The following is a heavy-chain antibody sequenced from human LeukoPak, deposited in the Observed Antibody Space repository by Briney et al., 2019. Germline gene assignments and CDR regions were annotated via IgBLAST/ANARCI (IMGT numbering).Heavy chain of an antibody. Sequence: PSETLSLTCTVSGGSISTYLWNWIRQPPGKGLEWIGYIYYSGSTNYNPSLKSRVTISVDTSKNQFSLKLTSVTAADTAVYYCARARYGSGSYAFDYWAREPCSPSPQ. V-gene: IGHV4-59*13. CDR3: ARARYGSGSYAFDY. CDR2: IYYSGST. CDR1: GGSISTYL. J-gene: IGHJ4*02. D-gene: IGHD3-10*01.